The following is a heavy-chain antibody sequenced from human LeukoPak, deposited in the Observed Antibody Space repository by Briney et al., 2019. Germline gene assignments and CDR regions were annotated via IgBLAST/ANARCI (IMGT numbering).Heavy chain of an antibody. V-gene: IGHV3-48*04. D-gene: IGHD3-22*01. CDR2: ISWSSSTI. CDR3: ARDQYYEFYYYYMDV. CDR1: GFSFSSYS. Sequence: PGGSLRLSCAASGFSFSSYSMNWVRQAPGKGLEWVSYISWSSSTIHYADSVKGRFTISRDNAKNSLYLQMNSLRAEDTAVYYCARDQYYEFYYYYMDVWGKGTTVTISS. J-gene: IGHJ6*03.